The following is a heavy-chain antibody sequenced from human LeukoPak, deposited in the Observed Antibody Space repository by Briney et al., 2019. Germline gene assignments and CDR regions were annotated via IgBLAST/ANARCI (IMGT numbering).Heavy chain of an antibody. Sequence: PSETLSLTCTVFGGSFSNYYWTWMRQAPGKGLEWIGEIIHPGRTKYNPSLKSRVPISVDPSKNQFSLTINSLTAAHTAVYYGTRGLQGWVVFDYWEQGSAVPVSS. CDR3: TRGLQGWVVFDY. CDR2: IIHPGRT. CDR1: GGSFSNYY. V-gene: IGHV4-34*01. J-gene: IGHJ4*02. D-gene: IGHD6-19*01.